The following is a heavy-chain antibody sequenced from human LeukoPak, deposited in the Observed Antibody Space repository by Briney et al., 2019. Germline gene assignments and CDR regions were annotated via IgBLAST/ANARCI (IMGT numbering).Heavy chain of an antibody. CDR2: IWYDGSYK. CDR1: GFTFITYG. D-gene: IGHD3-22*01. CDR3: AREYYDSSGYPRQHYFDY. V-gene: IGHV3-33*01. J-gene: IGHJ4*02. Sequence: GGSLRLSCAASGFTFITYGMHWVRQAPGKGLEWVALIWYDGSYKYYADSVKGRFTISRDNSKNTLYLQMNSLRAEDTAVYYCAREYYDSSGYPRQHYFDYWGQGTPVTVSS.